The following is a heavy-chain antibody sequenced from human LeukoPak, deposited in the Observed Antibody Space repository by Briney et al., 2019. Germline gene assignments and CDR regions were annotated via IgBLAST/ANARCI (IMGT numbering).Heavy chain of an antibody. Sequence: SETLSLTCTVSGGSIGTYSWNWIRQPPGKGLEWIGYIYYSGTTNYNPSLKSRVTISVDTSKNHFSLELTSVTAADTAVYYRARHPSYCSGGTCYFSFFDYWGQGTLVTVSS. V-gene: IGHV4-59*08. D-gene: IGHD2-15*01. CDR2: IYYSGTT. CDR1: GGSIGTYS. CDR3: ARHPSYCSGGTCYFSFFDY. J-gene: IGHJ4*02.